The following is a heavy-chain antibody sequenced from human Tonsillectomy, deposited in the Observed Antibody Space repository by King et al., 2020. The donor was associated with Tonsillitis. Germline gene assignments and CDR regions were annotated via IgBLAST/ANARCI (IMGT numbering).Heavy chain of an antibody. CDR3: ARELRHCSDWTCSLSYFDL. CDR2: ISSGGSYI. V-gene: IGHV3-21*01. Sequence: VQLVESGGGLVKPGGSLRLSCAASEFTFSDYSMNWVRQAPGKGLDWVSSISSGGSYIYYAASVKGRFTISRDNDRNSLYLQMNTLRVEDTAVYYCARELRHCSDWTCSLSYFDLWGRGTLVTVSS. D-gene: IGHD2-15*01. J-gene: IGHJ2*01. CDR1: EFTFSDYS.